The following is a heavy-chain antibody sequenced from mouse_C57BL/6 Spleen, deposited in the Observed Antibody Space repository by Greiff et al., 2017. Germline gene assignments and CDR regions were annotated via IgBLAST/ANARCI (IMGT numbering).Heavy chain of an antibody. CDR2: ICPGSGST. Sequence: VQLQQPGAELVKPGASVKMSCKASGYTFTSYWITWVKQRPGQGLEWIGDICPGSGSTNYNEKFKSKATLTVDTSSSTAYMQLSSLTSEDSAVYYCARSEESILLRSPYYAMDYWGQGTSVTVSS. V-gene: IGHV1-55*01. D-gene: IGHD1-1*01. CDR1: GYTFTSYW. J-gene: IGHJ4*01. CDR3: ARSEESILLRSPYYAMDY.